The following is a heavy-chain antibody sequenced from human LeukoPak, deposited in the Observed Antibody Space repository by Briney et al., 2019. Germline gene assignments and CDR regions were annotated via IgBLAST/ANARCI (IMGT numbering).Heavy chain of an antibody. J-gene: IGHJ4*02. CDR3: AKVKYYYDSSGFHY. Sequence: GGSLRLSCAASGFTFSGNWMSWVRQAPGKGLEWVANIKQDGSEKYYVDSVKGRFTISRDNAKNSLYLQMNSLRAEDTAVYYCAKVKYYYDSSGFHYWGQGTLVTVSS. V-gene: IGHV3-7*01. D-gene: IGHD3-22*01. CDR1: GFTFSGNW. CDR2: IKQDGSEK.